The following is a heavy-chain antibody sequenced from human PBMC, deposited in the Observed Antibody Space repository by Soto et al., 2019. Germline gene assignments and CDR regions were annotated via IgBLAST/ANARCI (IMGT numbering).Heavy chain of an antibody. J-gene: IGHJ4*02. CDR1: GFPFSSYA. V-gene: IGHV3-23*01. D-gene: IGHD3-22*01. CDR2: ISGSGSNT. CDR3: AKDLNTYYEDRGGYYWLKGFDS. Sequence: PGGSLRLSCAASGFPFSSYAMSWVRQAPGKGLEWVSAISGSGSNTYYADSAKGRFFISRDASTDTLYLQLNGLRAEDTAVYYCAKDLNTYYEDRGGYYWLKGFDSWGQGALGTVSS.